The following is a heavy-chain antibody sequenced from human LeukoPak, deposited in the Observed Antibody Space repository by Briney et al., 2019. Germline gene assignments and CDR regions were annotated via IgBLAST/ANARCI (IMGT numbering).Heavy chain of an antibody. V-gene: IGHV1-18*01. D-gene: IGHD2-15*01. CDR1: NYTVTNYG. CDR3: ARDLEPAPRCKSGGNCYPLY. Sequence: ASVKVSCKASNYTVTNYGIMWVRQAPGQGLEWMGWISAYTGNTMFAQKHQGRVALTTDTSTTTAYMELRSLRSDDTAVYYCARDLEPAPRCKSGGNCYPLYWGQGTLVTVSS. CDR2: ISAYTGNT. J-gene: IGHJ4*02.